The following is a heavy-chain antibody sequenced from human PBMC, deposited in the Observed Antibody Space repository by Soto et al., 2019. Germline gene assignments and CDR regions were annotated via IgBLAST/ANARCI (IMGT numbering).Heavy chain of an antibody. D-gene: IGHD4-17*01. V-gene: IGHV1-69*01. Sequence: QVQLVQSGAEVKKPGSSVKVSCTASGGTFSSYAISWVRQAPGQGLEWMGGIIPIFGTANYAQKFQGRVTITADESTSTAYMELSSLRSEDTAVYYCATRVTRVLYYSYGMDVWGQGTTVTVSS. CDR3: ATRVTRVLYYSYGMDV. J-gene: IGHJ6*02. CDR1: GGTFSSYA. CDR2: IIPIFGTA.